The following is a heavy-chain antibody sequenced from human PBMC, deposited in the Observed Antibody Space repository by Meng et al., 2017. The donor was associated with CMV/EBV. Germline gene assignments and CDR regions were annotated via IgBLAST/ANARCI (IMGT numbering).Heavy chain of an antibody. Sequence: ASVKVSCKASGYTFTGHYMHGVRQAPGQGLEWMGRINPNSGGTNYAQKFQGRVTMTRDTSISTAYMELSRLRSDDTAVYYCTRDRNYDFWSGYYTGFDYWGQGTLVTVSS. J-gene: IGHJ4*02. D-gene: IGHD3-3*01. V-gene: IGHV1-2*06. CDR1: GYTFTGHY. CDR3: TRDRNYDFWSGYYTGFDY. CDR2: INPNSGGT.